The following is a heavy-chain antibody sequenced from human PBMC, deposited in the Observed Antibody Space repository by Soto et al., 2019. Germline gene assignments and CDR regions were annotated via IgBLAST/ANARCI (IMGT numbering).Heavy chain of an antibody. CDR3: ARTYSSSRYGTYFQH. J-gene: IGHJ1*01. CDR1: GGSISSGDYY. V-gene: IGHV4-30-4*01. Sequence: QVQLQESGPGLVKPSQTLCLTCTVSGGSISSGDYYWSWIRQPPGKGLEWIGYIYYSGSTYYNPSLKSRVTISVDTSKNQFSLKLSSVTAADTAVYYCARTYSSSRYGTYFQHWGQGTLVTVSS. CDR2: IYYSGST. D-gene: IGHD6-6*01.